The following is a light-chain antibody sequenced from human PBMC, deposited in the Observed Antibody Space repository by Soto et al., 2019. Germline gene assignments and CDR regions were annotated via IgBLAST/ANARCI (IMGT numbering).Light chain of an antibody. V-gene: IGKV1-5*03. J-gene: IGKJ1*01. CDR2: KVS. CDR3: QQYEVYPWT. CDR1: QSISRW. Sequence: DIQMTQSPSTLSASVGDRVTITCRASQSISRWVAWYQQKPGKAPNLLIHKVSSLESGAPSRFSRSGSGTEFTLTISSLQPDDFATYCCQQYEVYPWTFGQGTREEIK.